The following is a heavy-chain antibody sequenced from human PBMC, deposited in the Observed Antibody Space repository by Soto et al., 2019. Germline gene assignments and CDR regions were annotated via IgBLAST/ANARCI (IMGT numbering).Heavy chain of an antibody. V-gene: IGHV1-2*02. CDR2: INPNSGGT. D-gene: IGHD3-22*01. J-gene: IGHJ4*02. CDR1: GYTFTGYY. CDR3: ARDGGYDSSGYYYVFDY. Sequence: QVQLVQSGAEVKKPGASVKVSCKASGYTFTGYYMHWVRQAPGQGLEWMGWINPNSGGTNYAQKLQGRVTMTRDTSSSTDYMEMSRLRDDDTAVYYGARDGGYDSSGYYYVFDYWGQGTLVTVSS.